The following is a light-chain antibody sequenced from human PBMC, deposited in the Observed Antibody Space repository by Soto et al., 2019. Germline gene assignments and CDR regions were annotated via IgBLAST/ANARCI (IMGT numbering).Light chain of an antibody. CDR3: HQYDSFPWT. Sequence: DIQMTQSPASLSASVGDRVTITCQASQDISNYLDWYQQKPGQAPKLLIYDASNRETGVPERFSGSGSGTDFTLTISSLEPEDIATYYCHQYDSFPWTFGQGTKVDIK. CDR1: QDISNY. CDR2: DAS. V-gene: IGKV1-33*01. J-gene: IGKJ1*01.